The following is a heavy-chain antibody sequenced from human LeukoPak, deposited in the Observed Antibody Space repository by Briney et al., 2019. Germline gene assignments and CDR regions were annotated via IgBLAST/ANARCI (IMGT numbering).Heavy chain of an antibody. CDR1: GFTFSSYE. J-gene: IGHJ4*02. Sequence: PGGSLRLSCAASGFTFSSYEMNWVRQAPGKGLEWVSYISSSGSTMYYADSVKGRFTISRDNAKNSLYLQMNSLRAEDTAVYYCARWGDTHYDRSGPTPDYWGQGTLVTVSS. V-gene: IGHV3-48*03. CDR3: ARWGDTHYDRSGPTPDY. D-gene: IGHD3-22*01. CDR2: ISSSGSTM.